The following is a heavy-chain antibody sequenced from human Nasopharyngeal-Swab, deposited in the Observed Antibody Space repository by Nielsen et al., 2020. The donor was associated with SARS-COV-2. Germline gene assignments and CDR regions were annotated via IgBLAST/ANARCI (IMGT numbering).Heavy chain of an antibody. D-gene: IGHD2-2*01. J-gene: IGHJ6*02. V-gene: IGHV4-39*02. Sequence: GSLRLSCTVSGDSISSNDFYWGWIRQPPGKGLEWIGSITRSGHTFYNPSVQSRITISADTSQNHFSLKLTSVTAADTAVYYCARLPGYCIGNSCSGHYVMDVWGQGTTVAVSS. CDR1: GDSISSNDFY. CDR3: ARLPGYCIGNSCSGHYVMDV. CDR2: ITRSGHT.